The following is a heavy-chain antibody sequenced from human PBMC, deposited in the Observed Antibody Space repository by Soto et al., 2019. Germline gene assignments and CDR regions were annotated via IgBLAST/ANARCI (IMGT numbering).Heavy chain of an antibody. Sequence: GGSLRLSCAASGFTFSSYAMSWVRQTPGKGLEWVSTLSGSGGTTYYAAPVKGTFTISRDDSKNTLYLQMNSLKTEDTAVYYYSREPLGYCICNSCYDYFDYWGQGALVTVSS. CDR1: GFTFSSYA. J-gene: IGHJ4*02. CDR3: SREPLGYCICNSCYDYFDY. V-gene: IGHV3-23*01. CDR2: LSGSGGTT. D-gene: IGHD2-2*01.